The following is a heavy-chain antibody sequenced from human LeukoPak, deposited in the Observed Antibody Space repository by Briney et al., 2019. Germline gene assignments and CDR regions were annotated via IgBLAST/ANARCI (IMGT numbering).Heavy chain of an antibody. J-gene: IGHJ4*02. CDR3: AKVGDYCDSSGTFDY. CDR2: ISGSGGST. CDR1: GFTFSSYA. D-gene: IGHD3-22*01. Sequence: PGGSLRLSCAASGFTFSSYAMSWVRQAPGKGLEWVSAISGSGGSTYYADSVKGRFTISRDNSKNTLYLQMNSLRAEDTAVYYCAKVGDYCDSSGTFDYWGQGTLVTVSS. V-gene: IGHV3-23*01.